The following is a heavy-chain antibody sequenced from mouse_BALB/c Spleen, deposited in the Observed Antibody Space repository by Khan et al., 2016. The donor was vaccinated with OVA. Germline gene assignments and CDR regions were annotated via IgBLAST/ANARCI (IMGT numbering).Heavy chain of an antibody. CDR3: ARRNYFGYTFAY. CDR2: LSPGSCDT. V-gene: IGHV1-77*01. Sequence: QVQLQQSGAELARPGASVKLSCKASGYTFTDYYINWVKQRTGQGLEWIGELSPGSCDTYYNAKFTGQATLTADTSSSTAYIQRSSLTSEASAVYFCARRNYFGYTFAYWGQGTLVTVAA. D-gene: IGHD1-2*01. J-gene: IGHJ3*01. CDR1: GYTFTDYY.